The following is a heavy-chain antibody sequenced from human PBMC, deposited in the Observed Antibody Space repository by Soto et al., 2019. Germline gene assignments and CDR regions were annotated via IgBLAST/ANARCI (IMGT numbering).Heavy chain of an antibody. Sequence: EVRLVESGGDLVQPGGSLRLSCAAAGFSISDHHMDWVRQAPGKGLEWVGRIFKKADGYTTLYAASVRGRFTIARDDSKNSVYLQMNSLKTEDTAVDCCTDCGGTNFDCWGQGTLVTVSS. CDR2: IFKKADGYTT. D-gene: IGHD2-21*01. V-gene: IGHV3-72*01. J-gene: IGHJ4*02. CDR3: TDCGGTNFDC. CDR1: GFSISDHH.